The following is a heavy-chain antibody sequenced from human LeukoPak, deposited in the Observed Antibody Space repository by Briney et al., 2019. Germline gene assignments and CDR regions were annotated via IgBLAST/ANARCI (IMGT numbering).Heavy chain of an antibody. CDR3: AKEGRMVTDY. V-gene: IGHV3-30*02. J-gene: IGHJ4*02. CDR2: IRYDGSNK. D-gene: IGHD5-18*01. Sequence: PGGPLRLSCAASGFTFSSYGMHWVRQAPGKGLEWVAFIRYDGSNKYYADSVKGRFTISRDNSKNTLYLQMNSLRAEDTAVYYRAKEGRMVTDYGGQGTLVTVSS. CDR1: GFTFSSYG.